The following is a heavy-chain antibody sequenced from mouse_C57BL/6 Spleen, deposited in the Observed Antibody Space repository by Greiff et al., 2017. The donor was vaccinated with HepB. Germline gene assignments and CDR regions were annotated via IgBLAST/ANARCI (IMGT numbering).Heavy chain of an antibody. V-gene: IGHV1-81*01. J-gene: IGHJ3*01. D-gene: IGHD4-1*01. CDR2: IYPRSGNT. Sequence: VKLQESGAELARPGASVKLSCKASGYTFTSYGISWVKQSTGQGLEWIGEIYPRSGNTYYNEKFKGKATLTADKSSSTAYMELRSLTSEDSAVYFCAWTGTGWFAYWGQGTLVTVSA. CDR1: GYTFTSYG. CDR3: AWTGTGWFAY.